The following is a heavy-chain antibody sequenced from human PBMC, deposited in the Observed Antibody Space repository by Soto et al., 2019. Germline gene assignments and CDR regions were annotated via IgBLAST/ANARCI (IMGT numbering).Heavy chain of an antibody. Sequence: VQLLESGGGLVQPGGSLRLSCAASGFTFSSYAMSWVRQAPGKGLEWVAVISYDGSNKYYADSVKGRFTISRDNSKNTLYLQMNSLRAEDTAVYYCAKNWWYIDYWGQGTLVTVSS. V-gene: IGHV3-30*18. CDR1: GFTFSSYA. D-gene: IGHD2-8*02. CDR2: ISYDGSNK. J-gene: IGHJ4*02. CDR3: AKNWWYIDY.